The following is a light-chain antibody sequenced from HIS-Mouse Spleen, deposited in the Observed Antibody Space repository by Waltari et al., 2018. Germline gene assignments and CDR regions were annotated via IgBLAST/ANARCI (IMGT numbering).Light chain of an antibody. Sequence: HSMLTQPPSVSGAPGQRVTTSGTGSSSHSGAGWYVLGYQQLPGTAPKLLIYGNSNRPSGVPDRFSGSKSGTSASLAITGLQAEDEADYYCQSYDSSLTWVFGGGTKLTVL. CDR1: SSHSGAGWY. V-gene: IGLV1-40*01. CDR3: QSYDSSLTWV. CDR2: GNS. J-gene: IGLJ3*02.